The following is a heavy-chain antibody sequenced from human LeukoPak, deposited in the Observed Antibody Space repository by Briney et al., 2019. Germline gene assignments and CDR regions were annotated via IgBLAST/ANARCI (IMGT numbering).Heavy chain of an antibody. V-gene: IGHV3-23*01. D-gene: IGHD1-26*01. CDR1: GFTFSSCA. CDR3: AKKAQYNGNYPLDY. CDR2: TSDRGDYT. Sequence: PGGSLRLSCAASGFTFSSCAMHWVRQAPGKGLEWVSGTSDRGDYTYYADSVKGRFTISRDNSKNTLYLQMNSLRAEDTALYFCAKKAQYNGNYPLDYWGQGTLVTVSS. J-gene: IGHJ4*02.